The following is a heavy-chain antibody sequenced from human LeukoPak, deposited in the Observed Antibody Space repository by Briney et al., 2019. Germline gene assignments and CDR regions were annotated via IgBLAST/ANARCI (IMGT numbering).Heavy chain of an antibody. CDR3: ARGDYDILTGYLRGFDY. CDR1: GGSISSGGYY. Sequence: PSQTLSLTCTVSGGSISSGGYYWSWIRQPPGKGLEWIGYIYHSGSTYYNPSLKSRVTISVDRSKNQFSLKLSSVTAADTAVYYCARGDYDILTGYLRGFDYWGQGTLVTVSS. V-gene: IGHV4-30-2*01. J-gene: IGHJ4*02. CDR2: IYHSGST. D-gene: IGHD3-9*01.